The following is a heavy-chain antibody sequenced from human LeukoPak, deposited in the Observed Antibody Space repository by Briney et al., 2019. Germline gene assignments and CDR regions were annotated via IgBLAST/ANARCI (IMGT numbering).Heavy chain of an antibody. CDR3: AKGIPYYDSSGYFDY. D-gene: IGHD3-22*01. Sequence: GGSLRLSCAASGFTFSSYAMSWVRQAPGKGLEWVSAISGSGGSTYYADSVKGRFTISRDNFKNTLYLQMNSLRAEDTAVYYCAKGIPYYDSSGYFDYWGQGTLVTVSS. CDR2: ISGSGGST. J-gene: IGHJ4*02. V-gene: IGHV3-23*01. CDR1: GFTFSSYA.